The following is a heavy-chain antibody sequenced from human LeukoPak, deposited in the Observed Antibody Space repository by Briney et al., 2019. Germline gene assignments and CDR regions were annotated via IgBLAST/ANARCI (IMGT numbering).Heavy chain of an antibody. D-gene: IGHD3-9*01. Sequence: GGSLRLSCAASGFTFSSYSMNWVRQAPGKGLEWVSSISSSSSYIYYADSVKGRFTISRDNAKNSLYLQMNSLRAEDTAVYYCASPLLDWFNDYWGQEPWSPSPQ. J-gene: IGHJ4*01. CDR3: ASPLLDWFNDY. CDR2: ISSSSSYI. CDR1: GFTFSSYS. V-gene: IGHV3-21*01.